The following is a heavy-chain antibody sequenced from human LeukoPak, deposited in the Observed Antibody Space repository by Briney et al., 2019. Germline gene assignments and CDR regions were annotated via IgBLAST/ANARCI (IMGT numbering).Heavy chain of an antibody. CDR3: AKDPYRIAVAGTGPDY. CDR2: IRYDGSNK. V-gene: IGHV3-30*02. Sequence: TGGSLRLSRAASGFTFSSYGMHWVRQAPGKGLEWVAFIRYDGSNKYYADSVKGRFTISRDNSKNTLYLQMNSLRAEDTAVYYCAKDPYRIAVAGTGPDYWGQGTLVTVSS. D-gene: IGHD6-19*01. J-gene: IGHJ4*02. CDR1: GFTFSSYG.